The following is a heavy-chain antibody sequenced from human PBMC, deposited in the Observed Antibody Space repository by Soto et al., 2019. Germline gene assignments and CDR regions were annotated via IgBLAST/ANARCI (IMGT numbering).Heavy chain of an antibody. CDR3: ARHLAYGDYATIDY. Sequence: QLQLQESGPGLVKPSETLSLTCTVSGGSISSSSYYWGWIRQPPGKGLEWIGSIYYSGSTYYNPSLKSRGTISVDTSKNQFSLKLSSVTAADTAVYYCARHLAYGDYATIDYWGQGTLVTVSS. J-gene: IGHJ4*02. D-gene: IGHD4-17*01. CDR1: GGSISSSSYY. CDR2: IYYSGST. V-gene: IGHV4-39*01.